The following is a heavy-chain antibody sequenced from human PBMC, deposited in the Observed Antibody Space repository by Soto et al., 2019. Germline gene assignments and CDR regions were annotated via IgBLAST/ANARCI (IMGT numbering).Heavy chain of an antibody. Sequence: QVELVESGGGVVQPGGSLRLSCAASGFTFSNYAMHWVRQAPGKGLEWVAVIWYDGSKKYYADSVKGRFTISRDNSNNTMDLQMNSLRAEDTAVDYWARPVEQRQSGFGMDVWGQGSPGTVSS. D-gene: IGHD6-25*01. J-gene: IGHJ6*01. CDR1: GFTFSNYA. CDR2: IWYDGSKK. V-gene: IGHV3-33*01. CDR3: ARPVEQRQSGFGMDV.